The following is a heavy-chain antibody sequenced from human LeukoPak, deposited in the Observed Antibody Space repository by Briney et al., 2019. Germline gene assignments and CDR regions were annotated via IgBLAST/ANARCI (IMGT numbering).Heavy chain of an antibody. Sequence: SGTLSLTCAVSGGSISSSSYYWGWIRQPPGKGLEWIGYIYHSGSTYYNPSLKSRVTISVDRSKNQFSLKLSSVTAADTAVYYCARAPYSSYGDYWGQGTLVTVAS. D-gene: IGHD3-22*01. J-gene: IGHJ4*02. CDR3: ARAPYSSYGDY. V-gene: IGHV4-30-2*01. CDR1: GGSISSSSYY. CDR2: IYHSGST.